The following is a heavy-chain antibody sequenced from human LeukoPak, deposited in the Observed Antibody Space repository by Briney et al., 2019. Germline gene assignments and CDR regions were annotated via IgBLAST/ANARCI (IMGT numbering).Heavy chain of an antibody. D-gene: IGHD2-2*01. CDR3: ARVGCSSTSCFVYYYYHMDV. CDR2: IKLLGDEQ. CDR1: GFIFSHYW. V-gene: IGHV3-7*03. J-gene: IGHJ6*03. Sequence: HPGGSLRLSCAGSGFIFSHYWMSWLRQAPGKGPEWVAIIKLLGDEQYYGDSVKGRFTISRDNAKNSLYLQMNSLRAEDTAVYYCARVGCSSTSCFVYYYYHMDVWGKGTTVTVSS.